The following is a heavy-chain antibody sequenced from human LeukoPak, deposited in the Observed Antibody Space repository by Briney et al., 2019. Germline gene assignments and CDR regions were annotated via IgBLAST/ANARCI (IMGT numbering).Heavy chain of an antibody. J-gene: IGHJ4*02. CDR1: GGTFSSYA. Sequence: SSVKVSCKASGGTFSSYAISWVRQAPGQGLEWMGGISPIFCTAKYAQKFQGRVTITTDESTSTAYMELSSLRSEDTAVYYCARGPELERFDYWGQGTLVTVSS. CDR2: ISPIFCTA. D-gene: IGHD1-1*01. V-gene: IGHV1-69*05. CDR3: ARGPELERFDY.